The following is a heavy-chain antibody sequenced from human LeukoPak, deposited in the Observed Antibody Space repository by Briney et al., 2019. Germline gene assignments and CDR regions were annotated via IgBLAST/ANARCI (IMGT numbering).Heavy chain of an antibody. D-gene: IGHD5-24*01. CDR3: AKSGRDGYNFYFDY. CDR1: GFTFDDYA. CDR2: ISWNSGSI. Sequence: GGSLRLSCAASGFTFDDYAMHWVRQAPGKGLEWVSGISWNSGSIGYADSVKGRFTISRDNAKNSLYLQMNSLRAEDTALYYCAKSGRDGYNFYFDYWGQGTLVTVSS. V-gene: IGHV3-9*01. J-gene: IGHJ4*02.